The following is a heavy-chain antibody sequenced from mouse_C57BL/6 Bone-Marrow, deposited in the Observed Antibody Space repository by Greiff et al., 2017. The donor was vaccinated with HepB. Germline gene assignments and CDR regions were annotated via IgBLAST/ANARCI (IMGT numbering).Heavy chain of an antibody. Sequence: VQLKQSGAELARPGASVKLSCKASGYTFTSYGISWVKQRTGQGLEWIGEIYPRSGNTYYNEKFKGKATLTADKSSSTAYMELRSLTSEDSAVYFCARNFHYYGSSYWYFDVWGTGTTVTVSS. CDR1: GYTFTSYG. V-gene: IGHV1-81*01. CDR3: ARNFHYYGSSYWYFDV. J-gene: IGHJ1*03. D-gene: IGHD1-1*01. CDR2: IYPRSGNT.